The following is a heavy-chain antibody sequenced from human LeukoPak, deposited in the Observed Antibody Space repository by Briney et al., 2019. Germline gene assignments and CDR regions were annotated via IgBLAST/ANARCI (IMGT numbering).Heavy chain of an antibody. J-gene: IGHJ4*02. Sequence: PGRSLRLSCAASGFTFSSYGMHWVRQAPGKGLEWVAVISYDGSNKYYADSVKGRFTISRDNSKNTLYLQMNSLRDEDTAVYYCAKGPPGFDYWGQGTLVTVSS. V-gene: IGHV3-30*18. CDR1: GFTFSSYG. D-gene: IGHD1-14*01. CDR3: AKGPPGFDY. CDR2: ISYDGSNK.